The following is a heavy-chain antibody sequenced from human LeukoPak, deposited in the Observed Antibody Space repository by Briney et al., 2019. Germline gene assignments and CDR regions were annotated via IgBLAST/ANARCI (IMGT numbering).Heavy chain of an antibody. J-gene: IGHJ4*02. CDR1: GFTFSSYA. CDR2: ISGSGGRT. Sequence: GGSLRLSCAASGFTFSSYAMSWVRQAPGKGLEWVSSISGSGGRTHSPDSAKGRSTISRDNSKNTLYLQMNTLRVDDTAVYYCAKGGGSGSYSRIDYWGQGTLVTVS. D-gene: IGHD3-10*01. CDR3: AKGGGSGSYSRIDY. V-gene: IGHV3-23*01.